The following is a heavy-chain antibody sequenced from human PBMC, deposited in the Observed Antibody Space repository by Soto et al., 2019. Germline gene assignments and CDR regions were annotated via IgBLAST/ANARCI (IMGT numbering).Heavy chain of an antibody. J-gene: IGHJ5*01. CDR1: DYSFTSYD. V-gene: IGHV1-18*01. CDR3: ARGRILDS. CDR2: INAYNGNT. Sequence: ASVKVSCKASDYSFTSYDISWVRQAPGQGLEWMGRINAYNGNTNYAQKFQGRVTMTTDSSTSTAVMELRSLRSDDTAVYYCARGRILDSWGQGTLVTSPQ.